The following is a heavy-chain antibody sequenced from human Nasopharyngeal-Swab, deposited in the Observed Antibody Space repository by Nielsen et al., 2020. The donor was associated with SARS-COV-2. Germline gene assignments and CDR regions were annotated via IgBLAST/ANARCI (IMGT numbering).Heavy chain of an antibody. D-gene: IGHD6-19*01. V-gene: IGHV6-1*01. J-gene: IGHJ2*01. CDR1: GDSVSSNSAA. Sequence: SQTLSLTCAISGDSVSSNSAAWNWLRQSPSRGLEWLGRTYYRSKWYNDYAVSVKSRITINPDTSKNQFSLPLNSVTPEDTAVYYCARAGQWLANDWYFDLWGRGTLVTVSS. CDR3: ARAGQWLANDWYFDL. CDR2: TYYRSKWYN.